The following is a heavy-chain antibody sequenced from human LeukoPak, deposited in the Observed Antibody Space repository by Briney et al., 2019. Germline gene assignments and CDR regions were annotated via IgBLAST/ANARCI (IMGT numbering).Heavy chain of an antibody. V-gene: IGHV4-61*08. CDR1: GGSISSGGYY. CDR3: ARSSGWNDAFDI. J-gene: IGHJ3*02. D-gene: IGHD6-19*01. CDR2: MYYSGST. Sequence: SETLSLTCAVSGGSISSGGYYWSWIRQPPGKGLEWIGYMYYSGSTKYNPSLKSRVTISVDTSKKQFSLKVSSVTAADTAVYYCARSSGWNDAFDIWGQGTMVTVPS.